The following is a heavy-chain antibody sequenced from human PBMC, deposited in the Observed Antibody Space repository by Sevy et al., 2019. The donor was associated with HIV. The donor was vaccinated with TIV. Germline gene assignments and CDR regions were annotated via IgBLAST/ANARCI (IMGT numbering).Heavy chain of an antibody. CDR2: IKSKPDGGTI. CDR3: STDPIIVLLVTDGMDV. V-gene: IGHV3-15*01. J-gene: IGHJ6*02. Sequence: GGSLRLSCAASGFTFTYAWMTWVRQAPGKGLEWVGRIKSKPDGGTIDYAAPVKGRFTISRDDSKNTLYLQMSSLKTEDTAVYYCSTDPIIVLLVTDGMDVWGQGTTVTVSS. D-gene: IGHD2-8*02. CDR1: GFTFTYAW.